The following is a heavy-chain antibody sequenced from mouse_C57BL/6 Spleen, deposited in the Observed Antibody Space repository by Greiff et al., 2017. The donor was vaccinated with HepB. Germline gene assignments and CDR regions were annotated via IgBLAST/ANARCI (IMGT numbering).Heavy chain of an antibody. Sequence: EVKLQQSGPELVKPGASVKISCKASGYSFTGYYMNWVKQSPEKSLEWIGEINPSTGGTTYNQKFKAKATLTVDKSSSTAYMQLKSLTSEDSAVYYCARSLTGLGFAYWGQGTLVTVSA. CDR1: GYSFTGYY. J-gene: IGHJ3*01. CDR3: ARSLTGLGFAY. D-gene: IGHD4-1*01. CDR2: INPSTGGT. V-gene: IGHV1-42*01.